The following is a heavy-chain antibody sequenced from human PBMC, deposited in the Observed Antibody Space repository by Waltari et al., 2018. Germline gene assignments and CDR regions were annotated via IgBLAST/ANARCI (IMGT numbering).Heavy chain of an antibody. CDR3: ARDPSLGNKYYSYFDF. Sequence: EFQLVESGGALVQPGGPLRLSCAASGFTFTTYAMNWVRQAPGKGLEWVSYLSSSSRAIYYADSVKGRFTVSRDNAKNSLFLQMNSLRAEDTAVYYCARDPSLGNKYYSYFDFWGQGSLVTVSS. V-gene: IGHV3-48*01. CDR1: GFTFTTYA. D-gene: IGHD4-4*01. J-gene: IGHJ4*02. CDR2: LSSSSRAI.